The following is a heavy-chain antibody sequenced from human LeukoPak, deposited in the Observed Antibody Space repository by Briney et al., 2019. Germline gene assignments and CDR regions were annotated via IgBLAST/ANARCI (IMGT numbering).Heavy chain of an antibody. V-gene: IGHV4-39*07. Sequence: SETLSLTCTVSGGSIRSSSYYWGWIRQPPGKGLAWIGSISYTGSTYYNPSLKSRVTISVDTSKNQFSLKLSSVTAADTAVYYCARDSVYSGSSLDYWGQGALVTVSS. J-gene: IGHJ4*02. CDR2: ISYTGST. D-gene: IGHD1-26*01. CDR1: GGSIRSSSYY. CDR3: ARDSVYSGSSLDY.